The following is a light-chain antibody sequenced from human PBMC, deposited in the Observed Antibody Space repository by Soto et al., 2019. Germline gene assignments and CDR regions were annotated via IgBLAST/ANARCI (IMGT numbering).Light chain of an antibody. CDR2: EVT. Sequence: QFVLAQPASVSGSPGQSITISCTGTSGDIGSYNRVSWYQQHPGKAPKLIIYEVTDRPSGVSNRFSGPKSGNTASLTISGLQAEDEAEYYCSSYTNINTRACVFGTGTKVTVL. CDR3: SSYTNINTRACV. J-gene: IGLJ1*01. V-gene: IGLV2-14*01. CDR1: SGDIGSYNR.